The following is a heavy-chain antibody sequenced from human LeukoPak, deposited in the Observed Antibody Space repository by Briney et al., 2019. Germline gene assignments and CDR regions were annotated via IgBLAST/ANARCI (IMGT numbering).Heavy chain of an antibody. V-gene: IGHV1-69*04. Sequence: SVNVSCKASGGTFSSYAISWVRQAPGQGLEWMGRIIPILGISNCAQKFKGRLKITADKSTRTAYMELSSLRSEGTAVYYCARGAGGYVDYWGQGTLATVSS. J-gene: IGHJ4*02. CDR3: ARGAGGYVDY. CDR2: IIPILGIS. CDR1: GGTFSSYA. D-gene: IGHD6-19*01.